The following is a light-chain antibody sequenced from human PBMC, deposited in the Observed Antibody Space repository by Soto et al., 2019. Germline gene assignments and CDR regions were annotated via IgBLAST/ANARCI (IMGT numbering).Light chain of an antibody. J-gene: IGLJ2*01. CDR3: SSYAGSNKFVV. Sequence: QSALTQPPSASGSAGQSVTISCTGTSSDVGGYNYVSWYQQHPGKAPKLMIYEVSKRPSGVPDRFSGSKSGNTASLTVSGLQAEDEADYYCSSYAGSNKFVVFGGGTKLTVL. CDR2: EVS. V-gene: IGLV2-8*01. CDR1: SSDVGGYNY.